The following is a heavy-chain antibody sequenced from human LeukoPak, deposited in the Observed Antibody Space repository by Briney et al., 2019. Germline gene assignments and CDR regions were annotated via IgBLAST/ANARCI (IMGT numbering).Heavy chain of an antibody. CDR3: ARGREQLDWESGRQSRFDP. CDR2: INHSGST. V-gene: IGHV4-34*01. CDR1: GGSFSGYY. J-gene: IGHJ5*02. Sequence: SETLSLTCAVYGGSFSGYYWSWIRQPPGKGLEWIGEINHSGSTNYNPSLKSRVTISVDTSKNQFSLKLSSVTAADTAVYYCARGREQLDWESGRQSRFDPWGQGTLVTVSS. D-gene: IGHD6-6*01.